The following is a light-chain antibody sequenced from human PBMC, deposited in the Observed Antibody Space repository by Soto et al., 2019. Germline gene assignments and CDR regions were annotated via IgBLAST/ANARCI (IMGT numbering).Light chain of an antibody. J-gene: IGLJ7*01. CDR2: NFH. Sequence: QSALTQPASVSGSPGQSITISCTGTSSDVGGYNYVSWYQQYAGKAPKLIIYNFHSRPSGVSNRFSGTKSGNTASLTISGLHAEDEADYYSSSYTSRSTTIFGGGTQLTVL. CDR3: SSYTSRSTTI. V-gene: IGLV2-14*01. CDR1: SSDVGGYNY.